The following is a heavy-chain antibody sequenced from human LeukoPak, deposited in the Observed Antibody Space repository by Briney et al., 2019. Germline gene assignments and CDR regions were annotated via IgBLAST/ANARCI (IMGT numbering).Heavy chain of an antibody. CDR1: GGSFSGYY. CDR3: ARGQREGVVDY. D-gene: IGHD3-3*01. Sequence: SETLSLTCAVYGGSFSGYYWSWIRQPPGKGLEWIGEINHSGSTNYNPSLKSRVTISVDTSKNQFSLKLSSVTAADTAVYYCARGQREGVVDYWGQGPLVTVSS. V-gene: IGHV4-34*01. J-gene: IGHJ4*02. CDR2: INHSGST.